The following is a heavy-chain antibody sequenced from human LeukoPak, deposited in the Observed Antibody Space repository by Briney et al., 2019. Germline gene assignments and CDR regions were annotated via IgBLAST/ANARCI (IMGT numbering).Heavy chain of an antibody. V-gene: IGHV4-34*01. Sequence: SETLSLTCAVYGGSFSDYYWSWIRHPPGKGLEWIWEISPSGSTNYKTSLTSRVTISMDTSKNQFSLRLNSVTAADTAVYYCAGDHYLALKSWGQGTLVTVSS. D-gene: IGHD1-14*01. CDR3: AGDHYLALKS. J-gene: IGHJ5*02. CDR2: ISPSGST. CDR1: GGSFSDYY.